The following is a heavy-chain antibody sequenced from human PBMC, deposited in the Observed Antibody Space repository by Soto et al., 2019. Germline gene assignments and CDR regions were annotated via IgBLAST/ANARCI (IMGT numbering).Heavy chain of an antibody. CDR3: ARHQQQLDNYYYGMDV. D-gene: IGHD6-13*01. Sequence: GESLKISCNGSGYSFTSYWISWVRQMPGKGLEWMGRIDPSDSYTNYSPSFQGHVTISADKSISTAYLQWSSLKASDTAMYYCARHQQQLDNYYYGMDVWGQGTTVTVSS. CDR1: GYSFTSYW. J-gene: IGHJ6*02. V-gene: IGHV5-10-1*01. CDR2: IDPSDSYT.